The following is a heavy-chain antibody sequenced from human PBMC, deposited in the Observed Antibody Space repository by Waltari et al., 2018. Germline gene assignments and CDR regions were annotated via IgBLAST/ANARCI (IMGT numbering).Heavy chain of an antibody. Sequence: EEQLLESGGGLVQPGDSLRLSCAASGFRFSNYWMNWLRQDPGKGLVWVARISNDETTLTYADSVKGRFTISRDNAKNTVYLQMKRLRADDTAVYYCARLAPRTYRSPVPGRHYYYGMDVWGQGTTVTVSS. J-gene: IGHJ6*02. D-gene: IGHD3-10*01. CDR1: GFRFSNYW. CDR2: ISNDETTL. CDR3: ARLAPRTYRSPVPGRHYYYGMDV. V-gene: IGHV3-74*03.